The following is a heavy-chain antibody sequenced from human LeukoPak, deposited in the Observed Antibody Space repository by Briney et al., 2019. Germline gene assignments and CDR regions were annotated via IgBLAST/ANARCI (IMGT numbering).Heavy chain of an antibody. CDR1: GLTFSSYA. V-gene: IGHV3-30*04. J-gene: IGHJ4*02. CDR2: ISYDGSNK. D-gene: IGHD3-10*01. CDR3: ARDLGLLWFGELLG. Sequence: GGSLRLSCAASGLTFSSYAMHWVRQAPGKGLEWVAVISYDGSNKYYTDSVKGRFTISRDNSKNTLYLQMNSLRAEDTAVYYCARDLGLLWFGELLGWGQGTLVTVSS.